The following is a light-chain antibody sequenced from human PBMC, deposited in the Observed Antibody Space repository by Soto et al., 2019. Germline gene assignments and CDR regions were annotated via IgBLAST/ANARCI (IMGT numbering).Light chain of an antibody. J-gene: IGLJ3*02. Sequence: QSALTQPASVSGSPGQSITISCTGTISDVGSYDLVSWYQQHPGKAPKLMIYDDSKRPSGVSSRFSGSKSGTTASLTISGLQAEDEADYYCCSYAGSSTAWVFGGGTKLTVL. V-gene: IGLV2-23*01. CDR1: ISDVGSYDL. CDR3: CSYAGSSTAWV. CDR2: DDS.